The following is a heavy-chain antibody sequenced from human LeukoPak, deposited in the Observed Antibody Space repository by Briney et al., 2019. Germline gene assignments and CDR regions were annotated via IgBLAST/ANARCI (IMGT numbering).Heavy chain of an antibody. CDR3: ARGPNIGVAGPFDP. Sequence: ASVKVSCKASGYTFTAYYMHWVRQAPGQGLDWVGWINPNTGVTDYALKFQGRVTMTRDTSISTAYMELSRLTSDDTVLYYCARGPNIGVAGPFDPWGQGTLVTVSS. V-gene: IGHV1-2*02. CDR2: INPNTGVT. J-gene: IGHJ5*02. D-gene: IGHD6-19*01. CDR1: GYTFTAYY.